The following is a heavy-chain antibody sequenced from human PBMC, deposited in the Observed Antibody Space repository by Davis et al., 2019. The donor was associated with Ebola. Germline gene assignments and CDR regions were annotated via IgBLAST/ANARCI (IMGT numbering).Heavy chain of an antibody. CDR2: IYYSGST. CDR1: GGSFSGYY. J-gene: IGHJ4*02. V-gene: IGHV4-59*08. D-gene: IGHD2-2*02. CDR3: ARLGPAAILGY. Sequence: SETLSLTCAVYGGSFSGYYWSWIRQPPGKGLEWIGYIYYSGSTNYNPSLKSRVTISVDTSKNQFSLKLSSVTAADTAVYYCARLGPAAILGYWGQGTLVTVSS.